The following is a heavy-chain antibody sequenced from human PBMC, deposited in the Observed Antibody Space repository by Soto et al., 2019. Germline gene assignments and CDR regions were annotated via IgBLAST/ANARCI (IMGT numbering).Heavy chain of an antibody. J-gene: IGHJ6*02. V-gene: IGHV1-8*01. CDR1: GYTFTSYD. Sequence: WASVKVSCKASGYTFTSYDINWVRQAPGQGLEWMGWMDPNSGVTGYAQKFQGRVTMTRDTSTTTAHMELSGLRSEDTAVYYCARDRKFDFWRKGLDVWGQGTTVTVSS. D-gene: IGHD3-3*01. CDR2: MDPNSGVT. CDR3: ARDRKFDFWRKGLDV.